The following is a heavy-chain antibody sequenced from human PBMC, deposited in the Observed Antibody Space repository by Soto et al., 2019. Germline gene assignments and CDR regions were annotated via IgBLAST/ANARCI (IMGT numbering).Heavy chain of an antibody. Sequence: SETLSLTCTVSGASISGYYWSWIRKSAGKGLEWIGRIYATGTTDYNPSLKSRVMMSVDTSKKQFSLKLRSVTAADKAVYYCVRDGTKTLRDWFDPWGQGISVTVSS. CDR3: VRDGTKTLRDWFDP. V-gene: IGHV4-4*07. D-gene: IGHD1-1*01. J-gene: IGHJ5*02. CDR2: IYATGTT. CDR1: GASISGYY.